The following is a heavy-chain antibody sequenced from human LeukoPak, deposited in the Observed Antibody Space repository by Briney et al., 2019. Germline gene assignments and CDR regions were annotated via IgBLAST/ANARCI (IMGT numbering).Heavy chain of an antibody. V-gene: IGHV3-23*01. Sequence: PGGSLRLSCAASGFTFSSYDMSWVRQAPGKGLEWVSLISDSGGSTYYADSVKGQFTISRDNSKNTLYLQMNSLRAEDTAVYYCAKHRDYGYFDYWGQGTLVTVSS. CDR3: AKHRDYGYFDY. CDR1: GFTFSSYD. CDR2: ISDSGGST. J-gene: IGHJ4*02. D-gene: IGHD4-17*01.